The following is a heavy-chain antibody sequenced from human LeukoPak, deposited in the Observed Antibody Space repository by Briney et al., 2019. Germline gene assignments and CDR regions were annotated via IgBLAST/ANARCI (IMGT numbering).Heavy chain of an antibody. Sequence: GGSLRLSCAASGFTFSSYSMNWVRQAPGKGLEWVSSISSSSSYIYYAGSVKGRFTISRDNAKNSLYLQMNSLRAEDTAVYYCARDSTFGGVIVPSSFDYWGQGTLVTVSS. J-gene: IGHJ4*02. CDR2: ISSSSSYI. V-gene: IGHV3-21*01. CDR1: GFTFSSYS. D-gene: IGHD3-16*02. CDR3: ARDSTFGGVIVPSSFDY.